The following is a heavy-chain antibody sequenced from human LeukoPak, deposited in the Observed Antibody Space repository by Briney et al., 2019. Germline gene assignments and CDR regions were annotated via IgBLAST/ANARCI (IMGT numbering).Heavy chain of an antibody. CDR1: GFTFSNAW. J-gene: IGHJ4*02. Sequence: GGSLRLSCAASGFTFSNAWMSWVRQAPGKGLEWVGRIKSKTDGGTTDYAAPVKGRFTISRDDSKNTLYLQMNSLKTEDTAVYYCTRTMGGGSSPFDYWGQGTLVTVSS. CDR3: TRTMGGGSSPFDY. D-gene: IGHD1-26*01. CDR2: IKSKTDGGTT. V-gene: IGHV3-15*01.